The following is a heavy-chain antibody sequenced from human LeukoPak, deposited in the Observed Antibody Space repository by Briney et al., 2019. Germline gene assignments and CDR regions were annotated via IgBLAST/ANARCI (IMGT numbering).Heavy chain of an antibody. CDR1: GFTFSSYA. J-gene: IGHJ4*02. D-gene: IGHD4-17*01. Sequence: GGSLRLSCAASGFTFSSYAMHWVRQAPGKGLEWVAVISYDGSNKYYADSVKGRFTISRDNSKNTLYLQMNSLRAEDTAVYYCARDPGLGDYEEYYFDYWGQGTLVTVSS. CDR2: ISYDGSNK. V-gene: IGHV3-30-3*01. CDR3: ARDPGLGDYEEYYFDY.